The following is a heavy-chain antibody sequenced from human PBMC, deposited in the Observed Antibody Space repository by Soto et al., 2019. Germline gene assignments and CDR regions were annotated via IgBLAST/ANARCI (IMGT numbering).Heavy chain of an antibody. CDR2: ITDSGGST. Sequence: EVHLLESGGGLVQPGGSLRLSCAASGFTFRTYAMSWVRQAPGKGLEWVSTITDSGGSTYYAASVKGRFTISRDNSENTLYLLMHSLSAEDTALYYCAKVHGSGTYYNFPDYWGQGTLVTVSS. CDR1: GFTFRTYA. CDR3: AKVHGSGTYYNFPDY. J-gene: IGHJ4*02. V-gene: IGHV3-23*01. D-gene: IGHD3-10*01.